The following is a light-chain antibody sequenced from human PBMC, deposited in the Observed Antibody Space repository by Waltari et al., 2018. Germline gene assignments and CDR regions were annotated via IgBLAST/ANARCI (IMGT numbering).Light chain of an antibody. Sequence: EVVLTQFPGTLPSSPGERATLFCSASQSVSTILAWYQQKAGQAPRLLICCASSSVTGIPDRCVGSGSGTDFSLTIIRLQPDDFSVDYCQNHERFQATFGQGTKVEIK. CDR1: QSVSTI. CDR3: QNHERFQAT. V-gene: IGKV3-20*01. J-gene: IGKJ1*01. CDR2: CAS.